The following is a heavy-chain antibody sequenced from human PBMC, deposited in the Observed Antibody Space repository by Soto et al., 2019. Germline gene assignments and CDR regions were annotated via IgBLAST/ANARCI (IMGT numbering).Heavy chain of an antibody. D-gene: IGHD6-19*01. CDR1: GFTFGSYA. CDR2: ISGSGGST. CDR3: AKDGRAGAGPPNGRDV. V-gene: IGHV3-23*01. J-gene: IGHJ6*02. Sequence: GGSLRLSCAASGFTFGSYAMSWVRQAPGKGLEWVSAISGSGGSTYYADSVKGRFTISRDNSKNTLYLQMNSLRAEDTAVYYWAKDGRAGAGPPNGRDVWGQGTRVTVSS.